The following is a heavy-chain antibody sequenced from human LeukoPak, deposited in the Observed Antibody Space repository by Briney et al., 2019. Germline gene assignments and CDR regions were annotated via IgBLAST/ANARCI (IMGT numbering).Heavy chain of an antibody. CDR1: GYTFTGYY. CDR2: INPNSGGT. V-gene: IGHV1-2*02. CDR3: ARGSPRMITFGGVIVTLSFDY. D-gene: IGHD3-16*02. Sequence: ASVKVSCKASGYTFTGYYMHWVRQAPGQGLEWMGWINPNSGGTNYAQKFQGRVTMTRDTSISTAYMELSRLRSDDTAVYYCARGSPRMITFGGVIVTLSFDYWGQGTLLTPSS. J-gene: IGHJ4*02.